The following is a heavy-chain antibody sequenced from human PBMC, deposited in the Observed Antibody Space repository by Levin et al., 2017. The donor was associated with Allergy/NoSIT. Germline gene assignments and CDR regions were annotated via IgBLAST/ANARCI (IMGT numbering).Heavy chain of an antibody. V-gene: IGHV4-39*01. CDR1: GDSISSSTYY. CDR3: ARQGGYGDCLNS. CDR2: IFYSGSS. J-gene: IGHJ5*01. Sequence: SETLSLTCTVSGDSISSSTYYWGWIRQPPGKGLEWIGSIFYSGSSYYNPSLKSRVTISIDTSKNQFSLKLSSVTAADTAMYYCARQGGYGDCLNSWGHGTLVTVSS. D-gene: IGHD4-17*01.